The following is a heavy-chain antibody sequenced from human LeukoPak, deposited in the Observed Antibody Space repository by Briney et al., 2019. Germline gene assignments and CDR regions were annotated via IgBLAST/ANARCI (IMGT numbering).Heavy chain of an antibody. J-gene: IGHJ1*01. CDR1: GFTFSSYG. Sequence: GGSLRLSCAASGFTFSSYGMHWVRQAPGKGLEWVAVISYDGITKYYADSVKGRFTISRDDSKNTLYLQMNSLRAEDTAVYYCARVTYPGYSSPTLQHWGQGTLVTVSS. D-gene: IGHD6-19*01. CDR2: ISYDGITK. CDR3: ARVTYPGYSSPTLQH. V-gene: IGHV3-30*03.